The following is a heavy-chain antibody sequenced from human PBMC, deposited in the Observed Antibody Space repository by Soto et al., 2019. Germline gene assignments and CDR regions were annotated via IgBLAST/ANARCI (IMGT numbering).Heavy chain of an antibody. J-gene: IGHJ4*02. CDR1: GGSFSGYY. Sequence: QLQQWGAGLLKPSETLSLTCAVYGGSFSGYYWSWFRQPPGKGLGWMGEINHGGSTNYTPSLKTRVTISLYTSKHQFSLKLSSVTAADTAVYYCARGIRGYIPRFAYWGQGTLVTVSS. CDR3: ARGIRGYIPRFAY. D-gene: IGHD5-18*01. CDR2: INHGGST. V-gene: IGHV4-34*01.